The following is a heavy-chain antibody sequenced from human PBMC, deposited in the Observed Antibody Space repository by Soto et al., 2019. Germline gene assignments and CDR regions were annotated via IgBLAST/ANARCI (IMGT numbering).Heavy chain of an antibody. V-gene: IGHV3-30-3*01. CDR3: AGDGGGY. Sequence: QVQLVESGGGVVQPGRSLRLSCAASGFTFSSYAMHWVRRAPGKGLEWMAVMAYDGSNKYYADSVKGRFTISRDNSKNSRYLQLNSLGPEDTALYYCAGDGGGYWGQGTLVIVSS. J-gene: IGHJ4*02. D-gene: IGHD3-16*01. CDR2: MAYDGSNK. CDR1: GFTFSSYA.